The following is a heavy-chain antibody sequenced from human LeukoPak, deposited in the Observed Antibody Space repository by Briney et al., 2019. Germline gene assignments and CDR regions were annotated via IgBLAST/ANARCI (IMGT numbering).Heavy chain of an antibody. D-gene: IGHD5-18*01. CDR1: GFTFSSYS. CDR2: ISSSSSTI. J-gene: IGHJ4*02. CDR3: ARDSQGYSYGGDLKEKFDY. Sequence: GGSLRLSCAASGFTFSSYSMNWVRQAPGKGLEWVSYISSSSSTIYYADSVKGRFTISRDNAKNSLYLQMNSLRDEDTAVYYCARDSQGYSYGGDLKEKFDYWGQGTLVTVSS. V-gene: IGHV3-48*02.